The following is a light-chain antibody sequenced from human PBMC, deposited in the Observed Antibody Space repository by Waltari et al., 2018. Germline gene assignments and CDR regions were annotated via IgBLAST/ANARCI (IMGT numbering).Light chain of an antibody. Sequence: QSALTQPASVSGSPGQSIPISCTGTSSDVGGYNYVSWYQQHPGKAPKLMLYDFSKRPKDVSNRFSSAKSCNTASLTISGLQAEDKADYYCSSYTSSSNLYVFGTGTKFTVL. J-gene: IGLJ1*01. V-gene: IGLV2-14*01. CDR1: SSDVGGYNY. CDR2: DFS. CDR3: SSYTSSSNLYV.